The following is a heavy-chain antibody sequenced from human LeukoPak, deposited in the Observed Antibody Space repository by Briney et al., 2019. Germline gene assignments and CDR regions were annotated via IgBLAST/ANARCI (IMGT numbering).Heavy chain of an antibody. J-gene: IGHJ5*02. CDR1: GGSISSYY. CDR3: ASLHGYGSGRP. V-gene: IGHV4-59*08. D-gene: IGHD3-10*01. Sequence: SETLSLTCTVSGGSISSYYWSWVRQPPGKGLEWIGHIYDTGNTNYNPSLESRVTISVDTTKNQFSLKLSSVTAADTAVYYCASLHGYGSGRPWGQGTLVTVSS. CDR2: IYDTGNT.